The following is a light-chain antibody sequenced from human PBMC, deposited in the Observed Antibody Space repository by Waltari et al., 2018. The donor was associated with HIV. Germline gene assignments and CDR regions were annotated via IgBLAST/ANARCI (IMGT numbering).Light chain of an antibody. J-gene: IGLJ2*01. CDR1: RTYVGGYNY. V-gene: IGLV2-14*03. CDR2: DVS. Sequence: QSALPQPASVSGSPGQSITISCTGTRTYVGGYNYVSWYQQHPGKAPKLMIYDVSNRPSGVSNRFSGSKSGNTASLTISGLQAEDEADYYCSSYTSSSTPPFGGGTKLTVL. CDR3: SSYTSSSTPP.